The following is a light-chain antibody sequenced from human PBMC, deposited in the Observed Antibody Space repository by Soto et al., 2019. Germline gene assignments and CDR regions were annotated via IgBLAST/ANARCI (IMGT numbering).Light chain of an antibody. V-gene: IGKV3-20*01. CDR3: QQYGTSPLT. CDR2: AAA. CDR1: QSVSSN. Sequence: EKVMTQSPATLSVSPGERATLSCRASQSVSSNLAWYQQRPGQAPRLLIYAAASRAAGVPDRFSGSGSGTDFTLTITRLGPEDFAVYFCQQYGTSPLTFGGGTKVEI. J-gene: IGKJ4*01.